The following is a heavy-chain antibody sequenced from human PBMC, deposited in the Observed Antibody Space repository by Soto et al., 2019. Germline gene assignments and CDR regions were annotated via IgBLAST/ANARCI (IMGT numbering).Heavy chain of an antibody. J-gene: IGHJ6*02. Sequence: SGKVSCKASGGTFSSYAISWVRQAPGQGLEWMGGIIPIFGTANYAQKFQGRVTITADKSTSTAYMELSSLRSEDTAVYYCARGRTPSQVTVTTRYYYYYGMDVWGQGTTVTVSS. CDR2: IIPIFGTA. CDR3: ARGRTPSQVTVTTRYYYYYGMDV. D-gene: IGHD4-17*01. V-gene: IGHV1-69*06. CDR1: GGTFSSYA.